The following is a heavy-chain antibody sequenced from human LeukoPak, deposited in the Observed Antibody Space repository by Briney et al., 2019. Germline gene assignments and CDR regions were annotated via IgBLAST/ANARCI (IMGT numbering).Heavy chain of an antibody. V-gene: IGHV1-18*01. J-gene: IGHJ4*02. D-gene: IGHD6-6*01. CDR1: GYTFTSYG. CDR3: ARGGQLVLAGDYYFDY. CDR2: ISAYNGNT. Sequence: ASVKVSCKASGYTFTSYGISWLRQAPGQGLEWMGWISAYNGNTNYAQKLQGRVTMTTDTSTSTAYMELRSLRSDDTAVYYCARGGQLVLAGDYYFDYWGQGTLVTVSS.